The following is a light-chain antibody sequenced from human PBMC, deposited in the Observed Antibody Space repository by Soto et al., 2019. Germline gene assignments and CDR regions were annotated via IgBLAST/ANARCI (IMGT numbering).Light chain of an antibody. CDR1: QSVSSY. CDR2: AAS. V-gene: IGKV3-11*01. CDR3: EHYSNWPPWT. Sequence: IVLTQSPATLSLSPGERATLSCRASQSVSSYLAWYQQKPGQAPRLLIYAASTRAAGIPARFSGTGSGTDFTLTISRLEPEDFAVYYCEHYSNWPPWTFGQGTMA. J-gene: IGKJ1*01.